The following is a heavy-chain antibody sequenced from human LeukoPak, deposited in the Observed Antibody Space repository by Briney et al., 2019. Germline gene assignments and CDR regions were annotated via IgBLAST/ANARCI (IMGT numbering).Heavy chain of an antibody. J-gene: IGHJ6*02. Sequence: SVKVSCKASGGTFSSYAISWVRQAPGQGLEWMGGIIPIFGTANYAQKFQGRVTITADGSTSTAYMELSSLRSEDTAVYYCAIGLRGNYDFWSGYLPHNYYYGMDVWGQGTTVTVSS. CDR3: AIGLRGNYDFWSGYLPHNYYYGMDV. D-gene: IGHD3-3*01. CDR1: GGTFSSYA. CDR2: IIPIFGTA. V-gene: IGHV1-69*13.